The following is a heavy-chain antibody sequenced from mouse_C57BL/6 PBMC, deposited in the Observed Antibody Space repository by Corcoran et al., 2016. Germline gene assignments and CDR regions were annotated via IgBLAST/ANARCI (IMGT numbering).Heavy chain of an antibody. D-gene: IGHD1-1*01. Sequence: QVQLKQPGAELVKPGASVKMSCKASGYTFNSYWITWVKQRPGQGLEWIGDIYPGSGSTNYNEKFKSKATLTVDTSSSTAYMQLSSLTSEDSAVYYCARPVVAPHYYAMDYWGQGTSVTVSS. CDR1: GYTFNSYW. V-gene: IGHV1-55*01. CDR3: ARPVVAPHYYAMDY. CDR2: IYPGSGST. J-gene: IGHJ4*01.